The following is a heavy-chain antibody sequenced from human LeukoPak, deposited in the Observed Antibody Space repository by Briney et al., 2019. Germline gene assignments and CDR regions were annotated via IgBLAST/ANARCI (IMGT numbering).Heavy chain of an antibody. V-gene: IGHV1-18*01. CDR1: GYTFTSCG. CDR3: ARDLYSSGWYYYYYGMDV. J-gene: IGHJ6*02. Sequence: ASVKVSCKASGYTFTSCGISWVRQAPGQGLEWMGWISAYNGNTNYAQKLQGRVTMTTDTSTSTAYMELRSLRSDDTAVYYCARDLYSSGWYYYYYGMDVWGQGTTVTVSS. CDR2: ISAYNGNT. D-gene: IGHD6-19*01.